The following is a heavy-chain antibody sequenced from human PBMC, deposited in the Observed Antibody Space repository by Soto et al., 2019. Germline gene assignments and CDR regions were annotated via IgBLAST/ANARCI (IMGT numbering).Heavy chain of an antibody. Sequence: XETLSLPCTVSGDSFSNYYWSWIRQPAGKGLEWIGRIYPSGTTNYNPSLKSRLTMSRDTSKNQFSLSLRSVTAADTAVYFCARDDFGSAGMDVWGQGTTVTVSS. V-gene: IGHV4-4*07. J-gene: IGHJ6*02. CDR3: ARDDFGSAGMDV. CDR1: GDSFSNYY. D-gene: IGHD3-10*01. CDR2: IYPSGTT.